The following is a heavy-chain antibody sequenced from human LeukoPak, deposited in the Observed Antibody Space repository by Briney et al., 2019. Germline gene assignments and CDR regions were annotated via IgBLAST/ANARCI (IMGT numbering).Heavy chain of an antibody. CDR2: IYYSGST. J-gene: IGHJ4*02. CDR3: ARAAAGPPRIDY. CDR1: GGSISSGGYY. Sequence: SQTLSLTCTVSGGSISSGGYYWSWIRQHPGKGLEGIGYIYYSGSTYYNPSLKSRVTISVDTSKNQFSLKLSSVTAADTAVYYCARAAAGPPRIDYWGQGTLVTVSS. D-gene: IGHD6-13*01. V-gene: IGHV4-31*03.